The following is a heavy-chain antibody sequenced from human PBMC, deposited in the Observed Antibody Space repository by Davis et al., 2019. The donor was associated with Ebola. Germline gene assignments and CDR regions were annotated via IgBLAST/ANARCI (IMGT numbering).Heavy chain of an antibody. Sequence: ASVKVSCKASGYTFTSYGISWVRQAPGQGLEWMGWISAYNDNTNYAQKLQGRVTMTTDTSTSTAYMELRTLRSDDTAVYYCARDMGMVHEANWFDPWGQGTLVTVSS. V-gene: IGHV1-18*01. J-gene: IGHJ5*02. CDR1: GYTFTSYG. CDR3: ARDMGMVHEANWFDP. D-gene: IGHD3-10*01. CDR2: ISAYNDNT.